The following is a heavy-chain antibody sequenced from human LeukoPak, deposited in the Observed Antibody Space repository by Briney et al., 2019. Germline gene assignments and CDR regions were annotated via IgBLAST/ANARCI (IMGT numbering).Heavy chain of an antibody. CDR1: GFTFSSYS. CDR3: ARDGSGYSSGWYGYYFDY. D-gene: IGHD6-19*01. J-gene: IGHJ4*02. Sequence: PGGSLRLSCAASGFTFSSYSMNWVRQALGKGLEWVSYISSSSSTIYYADSVKGRFTISRDNAKNSLYLQMNSLRAEDTAVYYCARDGSGYSSGWYGYYFDYWGQGTLVTVSS. V-gene: IGHV3-48*01. CDR2: ISSSSSTI.